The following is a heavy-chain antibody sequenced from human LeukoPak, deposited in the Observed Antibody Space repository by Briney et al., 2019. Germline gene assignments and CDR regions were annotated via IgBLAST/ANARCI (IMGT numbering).Heavy chain of an antibody. CDR3: ALGCSSTSCPFDY. CDR1: GYSFTSYW. D-gene: IGHD2-2*01. CDR2: ISPGDSDT. J-gene: IGHJ4*02. Sequence: AGESLKISCKGSGYSFTSYWIAWVRQMPGKGLEWMGIISPGDSDTRYSPSFQGQVTISADKSITTAYLQWSSLKASDTAMYYCALGCSSTSCPFDYWGQGTLVTVSS. V-gene: IGHV5-51*01.